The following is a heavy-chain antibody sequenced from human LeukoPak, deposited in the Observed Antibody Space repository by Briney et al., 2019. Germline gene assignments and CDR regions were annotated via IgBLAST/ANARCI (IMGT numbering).Heavy chain of an antibody. V-gene: IGHV4-39*07. CDR2: IYYSGTT. Sequence: SETLSLTCTVSGASISSSSYFWGWIRQPPGKGLEWIGTIYYSGTTYYNPSLKSRVTISLDTSKNQFSLKLNSLTAADTAVYYCARDVATMIRGVRSPGMDVWGQGTTVTVSS. J-gene: IGHJ6*02. CDR1: GASISSSSYF. D-gene: IGHD3-10*01. CDR3: ARDVATMIRGVRSPGMDV.